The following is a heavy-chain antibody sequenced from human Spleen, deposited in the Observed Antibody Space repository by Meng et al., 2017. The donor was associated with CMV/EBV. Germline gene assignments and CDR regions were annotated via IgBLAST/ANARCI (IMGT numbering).Heavy chain of an antibody. J-gene: IGHJ4*02. V-gene: IGHV4-59*11. D-gene: IGHD3-16*01. CDR1: GGSLSGHY. CDR2: IYYNGDT. Sequence: SETLSLTCTVSGGSLSGHYWNWIRQPPGRGLEWIGHIYYNGDTNHNPSLQSRVTISVDTSKNQFSLRLSSVTAADTAVYYCARGEGGGVFDYWGQGTLVTVSS. CDR3: ARGEGGGVFDY.